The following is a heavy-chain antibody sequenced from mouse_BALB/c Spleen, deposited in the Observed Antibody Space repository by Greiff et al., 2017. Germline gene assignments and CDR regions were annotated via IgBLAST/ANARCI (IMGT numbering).Heavy chain of an antibody. D-gene: IGHD1-1*01. CDR1: GYTFTSYY. V-gene: IGHV1S56*01. Sequence: VQLQESGPELVKPGASVRISCKASGYTFTSYYIHWVKQRPGQGLEWIGWIYPGNVNTKYNEKFKGKATLTADKSSSTAYMQLSSLTSEDSAVYFCARSYSWYFDVWGAGTTVTVSS. CDR3: ARSYSWYFDV. J-gene: IGHJ1*01. CDR2: IYPGNVNT.